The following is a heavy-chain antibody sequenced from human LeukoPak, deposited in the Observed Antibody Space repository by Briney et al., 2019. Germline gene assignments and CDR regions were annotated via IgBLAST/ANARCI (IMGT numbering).Heavy chain of an antibody. J-gene: IGHJ3*02. CDR2: IYYSGST. CDR1: GGSISDYS. V-gene: IGHV4-59*01. CDR3: ARDSGSSWYSRGAFDI. D-gene: IGHD6-13*01. Sequence: SETLSLTCTVSGGSISDYSWSWIRQPPGKGLEWLGNIYYSGSTNYNPSLKSRVTISVDTSKNQFSLKLSSVTAADTAVYYCARDSGSSWYSRGAFDIWGQGTMVTVSS.